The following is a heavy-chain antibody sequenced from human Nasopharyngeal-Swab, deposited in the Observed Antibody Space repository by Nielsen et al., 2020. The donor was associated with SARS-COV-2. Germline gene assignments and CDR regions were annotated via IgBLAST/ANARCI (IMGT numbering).Heavy chain of an antibody. CDR2: ISSRGDYI. Sequence: GESLKISCAASGFTFNEYTMNWVRQAPGKGLEWVSAISSRGDYIYYAPSVKGRFTISRDDAKNSLYLQMNSLRAEDTALYYCARDTPAMFDYWGQGTLVTVSS. J-gene: IGHJ4*02. CDR3: ARDTPAMFDY. CDR1: GFTFNEYT. V-gene: IGHV3-21*01.